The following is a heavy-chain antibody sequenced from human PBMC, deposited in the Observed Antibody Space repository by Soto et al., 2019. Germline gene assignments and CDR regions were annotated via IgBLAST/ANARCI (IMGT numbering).Heavy chain of an antibody. CDR2: VHQTGST. J-gene: IGHJ5*02. Sequence: SETLSLTCAVSGYSISSGYFWAWIRQPPGMGLQWIGSVHQTGSTYYNPSLQNRVSISVDTSKNQFSLRLFSVTAADTAVYYCARVTLTMVWLSWFDPWGQGKLVTVSS. CDR1: GYSISSGYF. D-gene: IGHD4-17*01. V-gene: IGHV4-38-2*01. CDR3: ARVTLTMVWLSWFDP.